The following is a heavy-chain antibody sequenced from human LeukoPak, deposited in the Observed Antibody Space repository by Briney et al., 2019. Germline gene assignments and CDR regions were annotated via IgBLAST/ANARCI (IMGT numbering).Heavy chain of an antibody. CDR3: ARYTLYHGAFDI. J-gene: IGHJ3*02. CDR2: IKDDGSQR. CDR1: GFTFSSYG. Sequence: GGSLRLSCAASGFTFSSYGMHWVRQAPGKELEWVANIKDDGSQRYYVDSVKGRFTISRDNAENSLSLQMNSLRAEDTAVYYCARYTLYHGAFDIWGQGTMVTVSS. D-gene: IGHD2-2*01. V-gene: IGHV3-7*01.